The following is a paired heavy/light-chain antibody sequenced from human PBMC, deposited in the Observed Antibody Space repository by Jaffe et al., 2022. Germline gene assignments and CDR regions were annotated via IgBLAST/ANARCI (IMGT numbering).Light chain of an antibody. V-gene: IGKV1-12*01. Sequence: DIQMTQSPSSVSASVGDRVTITCRASQSLAGRLAWYQQEPGKAPKLLIYASSTLQSGVPSRFSGSGSGTDFTLTISSLQPEDCATYFCQQAAHLPFTFGPGTKVNIK. CDR3: QQAAHLPFT. J-gene: IGKJ3*01. CDR1: QSLAGR. CDR2: ASS.
Heavy chain of an antibody. J-gene: IGHJ3*01. CDR3: ARDGSVLGTPSDLHAFDF. D-gene: IGHD1-26*01. CDR2: ISSTPSDV. V-gene: IGHV3-48*03. CDR1: GFTFSSYE. Sequence: EVQLVESGGGLVQPGGSLRLSCVGSGFTFSSYELSWVRLAPGKGLEWVSYISSTPSDVYYADSVKGRFTISRDNTRNSLYLQMNSLRADDTAVYYCARDGSVLGTPSDLHAFDFWGQGTMVTVSS.